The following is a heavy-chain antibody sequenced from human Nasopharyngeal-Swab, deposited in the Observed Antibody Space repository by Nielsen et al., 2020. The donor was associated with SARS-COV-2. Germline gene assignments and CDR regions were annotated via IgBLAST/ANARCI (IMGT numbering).Heavy chain of an antibody. Sequence: VRQAPGKGLEWVSYISSSASTIYYADSVKGRSTISRDNAKNSLYLQMNSLRAEDTAVYYCARDSNGMDVWGQGTTVTVSS. CDR2: ISSSASTI. D-gene: IGHD2/OR15-2a*01. J-gene: IGHJ6*02. V-gene: IGHV3-48*03. CDR3: ARDSNGMDV.